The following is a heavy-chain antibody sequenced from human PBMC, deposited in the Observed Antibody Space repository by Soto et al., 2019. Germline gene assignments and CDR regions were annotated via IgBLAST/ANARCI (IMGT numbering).Heavy chain of an antibody. CDR2: IIPVFQTA. V-gene: IGHV1-69*01. CDR3: ARGGSGYTWFNEF. CDR1: GGHFSSYP. J-gene: IGHJ4*02. D-gene: IGHD3-22*01. Sequence: QEQLVQSGAEVKKPGSSVKVSCKASGGHFSSYPISWVRQVPGQGLEWMGGIIPVFQTAYYTQRFQGRVTITADESTNTAYTELSSLRPEDTAIYYCARGGSGYTWFNEFWGQGTLVTVSS.